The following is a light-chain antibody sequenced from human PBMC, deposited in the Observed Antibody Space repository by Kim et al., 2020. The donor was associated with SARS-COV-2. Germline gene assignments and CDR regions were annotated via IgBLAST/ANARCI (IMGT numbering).Light chain of an antibody. CDR2: DVT. CDR1: SSDIGYYNF. Sequence: QSALTQPASVSGSHGQSVTISCTGTSSDIGYYNFVSWYQQHPGKAPKLMIYDVTNRPSGVSNRFSGSKSGNTASLTISGLQPEDEAVYYCTSYTDTITVLFGGGTQLTVL. CDR3: TSYTDTITVL. J-gene: IGLJ2*01. V-gene: IGLV2-14*03.